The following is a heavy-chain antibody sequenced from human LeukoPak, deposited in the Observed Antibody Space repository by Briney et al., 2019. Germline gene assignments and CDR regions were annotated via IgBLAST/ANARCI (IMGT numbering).Heavy chain of an antibody. CDR2: IYYRGGT. CDR1: GGSISSYY. V-gene: IGHV4-59*08. J-gene: IGHJ4*02. CDR3: ATSKLQLFPFDY. D-gene: IGHD3-10*01. Sequence: SETLSLTYTVSGGSISSYYWSWIRQPPGKGLEWIGNIYYRGGTNYNPSLKSRLTISVDTSKNQFSLKLSSVTAADTAVYYCATSKLQLFPFDYWGQGTLVTVSS.